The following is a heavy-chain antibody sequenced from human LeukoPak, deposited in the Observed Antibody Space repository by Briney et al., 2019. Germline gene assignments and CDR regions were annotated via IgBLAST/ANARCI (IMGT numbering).Heavy chain of an antibody. D-gene: IGHD3-9*01. CDR2: INHSGST. CDR1: GGSFSGYY. CDR3: ASHGDYDITIQH. Sequence: SETLSLTCAVYGGSFSGYYWSWLRQPPGKGLEWIGEINHSGSTNYNPSLKSRVTISVDTSKNQFSLKLSSVTAADTAVYYCASHGDYDITIQHWGQGTLVTVSS. J-gene: IGHJ1*01. V-gene: IGHV4-34*01.